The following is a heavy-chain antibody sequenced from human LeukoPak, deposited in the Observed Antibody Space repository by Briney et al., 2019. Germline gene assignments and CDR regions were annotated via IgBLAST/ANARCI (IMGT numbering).Heavy chain of an antibody. V-gene: IGHV3-66*01. Sequence: GGSLRLSCAASGFTFNSYWVHWVRQVPGKGLVWVSVIYSGGSTYYADSVKGRFTISRDNSKNTLYLQMNSLRAEDTAVYYCAKRRYSGYDLIEYWGQGTLVTVSS. D-gene: IGHD5-12*01. J-gene: IGHJ4*02. CDR2: IYSGGST. CDR1: GFTFNSYW. CDR3: AKRRYSGYDLIEY.